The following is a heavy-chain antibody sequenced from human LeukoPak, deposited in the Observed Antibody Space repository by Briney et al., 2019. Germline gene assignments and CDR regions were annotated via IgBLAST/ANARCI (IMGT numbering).Heavy chain of an antibody. J-gene: IGHJ5*02. CDR1: GFTFSSYW. Sequence: GGSLRLSCAASGFTFSSYWMHWVRQAPGKGLEWVGRIKSKTDDGTTDYAAPVKGRFTISRDDSKNTLYLQMNSLKTEDTAVYYCTTGWFDPWGQGTLVTVSS. CDR3: TTGWFDP. V-gene: IGHV3-15*01. CDR2: IKSKTDDGTT.